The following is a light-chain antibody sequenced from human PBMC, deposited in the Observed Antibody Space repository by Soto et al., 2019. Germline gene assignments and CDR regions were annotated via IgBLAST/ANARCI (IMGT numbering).Light chain of an antibody. J-gene: IGLJ2*01. CDR1: SSDVGGYNY. Sequence: QSVLTQPASVSGSPGQSITISCTGTSSDVGGYNYVSWYQHHPGKAPKLMIYDVSNRPSGVSNRFSGSKSGNTASLTISGVQAEDEDDYYCSSYTSTRTLVVFGGGTKLTVL. CDR3: SSYTSTRTLVV. V-gene: IGLV2-14*03. CDR2: DVS.